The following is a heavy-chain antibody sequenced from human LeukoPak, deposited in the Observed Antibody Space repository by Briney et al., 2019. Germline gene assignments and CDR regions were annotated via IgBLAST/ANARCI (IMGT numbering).Heavy chain of an antibody. J-gene: IGHJ5*01. CDR3: ARESGCYWWFDS. CDR1: GYTFTGYY. D-gene: IGHD1-26*01. V-gene: IGHV1-2*02. CDR2: VNPNIGDT. Sequence: ASVKVSCKASGYTFTGYYLHWVRQAPGQGLEWMGCVNPNIGDTSYAQKFQGSVTMTRDTSISTVYMELSRLRSDDTVVYYCARESGCYWWFDSWGQGTLVTVSS.